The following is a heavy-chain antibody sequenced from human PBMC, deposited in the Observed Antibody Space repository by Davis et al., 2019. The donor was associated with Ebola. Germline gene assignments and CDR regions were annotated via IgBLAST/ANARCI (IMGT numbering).Heavy chain of an antibody. Sequence: PSETLSLTCAVYGGSFSGYYWSWIRQPPGKGLEWIGEINHSGSTNYNPSLKSRVTISVDTSKNQFSLKLSSVTAADTAVYYCARVITMVQGASSGESFDYWGQGTLVTVSS. CDR1: GGSFSGYY. V-gene: IGHV4-34*01. CDR2: INHSGST. D-gene: IGHD3-10*01. CDR3: ARVITMVQGASSGESFDY. J-gene: IGHJ4*02.